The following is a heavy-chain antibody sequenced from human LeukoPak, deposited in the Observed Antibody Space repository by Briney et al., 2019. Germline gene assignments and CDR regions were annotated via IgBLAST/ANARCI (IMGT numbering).Heavy chain of an antibody. CDR2: IYYSGST. Sequence: SGTLSLTCTVSGGSITGYYWSWIRQPPGKGLEWIGYIYYSGSTNYNPSLKSRVTISVDTSKNQFSLKLSSVTAADTAVYYCARQGSGSHKDWGQGTLVTVST. CDR1: GGSITGYY. D-gene: IGHD1-26*01. J-gene: IGHJ4*02. V-gene: IGHV4-59*08. CDR3: ARQGSGSHKD.